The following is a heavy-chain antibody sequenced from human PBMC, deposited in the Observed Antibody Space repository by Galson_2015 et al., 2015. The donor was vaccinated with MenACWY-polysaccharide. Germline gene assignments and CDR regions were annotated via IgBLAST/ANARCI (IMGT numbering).Heavy chain of an antibody. CDR2: INTDGRTT. V-gene: IGHV3-74*01. J-gene: IGHJ4*01. D-gene: IGHD3-10*01. CDR3: ARGGVAAGADY. CDR1: GFTFSSDW. Sequence: SLRLSCAASGFTFSSDWMHWVRHAPGKGLVWISRINTDGRTTTYADSVKGRFTISRDDAKNTVYLQMNSLRAEDTAVYYCARGGVAAGADYWGQGTLVTVSS.